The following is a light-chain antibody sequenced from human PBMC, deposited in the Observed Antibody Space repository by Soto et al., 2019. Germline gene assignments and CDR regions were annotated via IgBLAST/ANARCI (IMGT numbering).Light chain of an antibody. CDR1: QNVNNS. Sequence: EMLLTQSPGILSLFPGERASLSFRGSQNVNNSLAWYQQKAGQAPRLLISGASSRATGIPDRFSGSGSGTDFTLTISRLESDDFALYYCQQYAEGTPITFGQGTRLEI. CDR2: GAS. V-gene: IGKV3-20*01. J-gene: IGKJ5*01. CDR3: QQYAEGTPIT.